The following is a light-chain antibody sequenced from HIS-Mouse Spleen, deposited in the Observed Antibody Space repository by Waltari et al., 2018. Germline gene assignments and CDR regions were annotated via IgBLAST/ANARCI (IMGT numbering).Light chain of an antibody. V-gene: IGLV3-19*01. CDR3: NSRDSSGNHWV. CDR1: SLRSYY. Sequence: SSELTQDPAVSVALGQTVRITCQGASLRSYYARWYQQKQGQAPVLVIYGKNNRPSGIPDRFSGSSSGNTASLTITGAQAEDEADYYCNSRDSSGNHWVFGGGTKLTVL. CDR2: GKN. J-gene: IGLJ3*02.